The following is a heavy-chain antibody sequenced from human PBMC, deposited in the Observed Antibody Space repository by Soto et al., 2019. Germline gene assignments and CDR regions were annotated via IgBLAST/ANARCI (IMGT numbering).Heavy chain of an antibody. CDR2: IHPSGGGT. D-gene: IGHD2-21*02. J-gene: IGHJ4*02. Sequence: QVQLVQSGAEVRKPGASVKVSCKPSGYTFNTYYLHWLRQAPGQALEWMGVIHPSGGGTTYAQKFLGRVTVTRDTSTTTVFMELSSLRSADTAVYCCARGGHIAVVTASFDNWGQGTLVTVSS. CDR3: ARGGHIAVVTASFDN. V-gene: IGHV1-46*02. CDR1: GYTFNTYY.